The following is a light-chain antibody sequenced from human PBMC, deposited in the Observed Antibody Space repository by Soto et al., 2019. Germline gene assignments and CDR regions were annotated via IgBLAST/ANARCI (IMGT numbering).Light chain of an antibody. CDR2: GVS. Sequence: QSALTQPASVSGSPGQSITISCSGTRSDIGSYNYVAWYQQFPGKTPKILIYGVSNRPSGVSSRFSGSKSGNTASLTISGLQAEDEADYYCISYTGRSTYYVFGSATKVTV. J-gene: IGLJ1*01. V-gene: IGLV2-14*01. CDR1: RSDIGSYNY. CDR3: ISYTGRSTYYV.